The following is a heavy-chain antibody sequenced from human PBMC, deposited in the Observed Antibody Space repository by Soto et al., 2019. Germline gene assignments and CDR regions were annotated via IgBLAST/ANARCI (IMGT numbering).Heavy chain of an antibody. CDR1: GFTFSTYW. V-gene: IGHV3-7*04. CDR3: VRDDGARSADY. CDR2: INQDGSEK. J-gene: IGHJ4*02. D-gene: IGHD1-26*01. Sequence: VQLVESGGDLVQPGGSLRLPCIASGFTFSTYWMTWIRHTPGKGLEWVAQINQDGSEKYYVDSVEGRFTISRDNANNSLYLQMNSLRGADTAVYYCVRDDGARSADYWGQGALVTVSS.